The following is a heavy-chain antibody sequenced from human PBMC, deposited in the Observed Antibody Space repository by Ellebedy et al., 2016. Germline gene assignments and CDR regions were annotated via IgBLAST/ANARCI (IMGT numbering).Heavy chain of an antibody. CDR3: ARSGVYGMDV. CDR1: GYIFTSYD. D-gene: IGHD1-26*01. J-gene: IGHJ6*02. Sequence: ASVKVSXXASGYIFTSYDLNWVRQAPGQGLEWMGWINPNSGGTNYAQKFQGWVTMTRDTSISTAYMELSRLRSDDTAVYYCARSGVYGMDVWGQGTTVTVSS. CDR2: INPNSGGT. V-gene: IGHV1-2*04.